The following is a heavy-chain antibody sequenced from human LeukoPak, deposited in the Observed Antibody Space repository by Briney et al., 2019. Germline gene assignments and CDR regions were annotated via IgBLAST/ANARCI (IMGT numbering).Heavy chain of an antibody. CDR2: ISYRGST. Sequence: SETLSLTCTVSGGSVSSSSYYWSWIRQPPGKGLEWIGYISYRGSTNYNPSLKSRVILLLDTSKSQFSLKLSSVTAADTAVYYCASLYCTRTTCFFDYWGQGTLVTVSS. J-gene: IGHJ4*03. CDR3: ASLYCTRTTCFFDY. CDR1: GGSVSSSSYY. D-gene: IGHD2/OR15-2a*01. V-gene: IGHV4-61*01.